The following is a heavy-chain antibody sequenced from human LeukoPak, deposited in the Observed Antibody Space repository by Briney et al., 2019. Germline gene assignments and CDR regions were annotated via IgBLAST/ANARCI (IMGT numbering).Heavy chain of an antibody. J-gene: IGHJ4*02. D-gene: IGHD4-11*01. Sequence: GASVKVSCKASGYTFTGYYMHWVRQATGQGLEWMGWINPNSGGTNYAQKFQGRVTMTRDTSISTAYMELSRLRSDDTAVYYCARDLTGSDYPNDYWGQGTLVTVSS. CDR1: GYTFTGYY. CDR3: ARDLTGSDYPNDY. CDR2: INPNSGGT. V-gene: IGHV1-2*02.